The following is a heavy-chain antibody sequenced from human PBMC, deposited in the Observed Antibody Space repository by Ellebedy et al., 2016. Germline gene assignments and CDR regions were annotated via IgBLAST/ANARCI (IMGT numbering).Heavy chain of an antibody. CDR1: GYTFTSYY. V-gene: IGHV1-46*01. Sequence: ASVTVSCKASGYTFTSYYMHWVRQAPGQGLEWMGIINPSGGSTSYAQKFQGRVTMTRDTSTSTVYMELSSLRSEDTAVYYCARERGYCSGGSCPPSGLGDFDYWGQGTLVTVSS. D-gene: IGHD2-15*01. CDR2: INPSGGST. J-gene: IGHJ4*02. CDR3: ARERGYCSGGSCPPSGLGDFDY.